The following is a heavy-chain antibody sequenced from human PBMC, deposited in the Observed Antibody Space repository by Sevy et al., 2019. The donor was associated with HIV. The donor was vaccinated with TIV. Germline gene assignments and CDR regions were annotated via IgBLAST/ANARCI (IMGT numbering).Heavy chain of an antibody. D-gene: IGHD5-18*01. J-gene: IGHJ4*02. CDR2: ISSGSSTI. V-gene: IGHV3-48*01. CDR1: GFTFSSYS. Sequence: GGSLRLSCAASGFTFSSYSMNWVRQAPGKGLEWVSYISSGSSTIYYADSVKGRFTISGDNAKNSLYLQMNGLRAADTAVYYCAGGSDGYSYGLLDYWGQGTLVTVSS. CDR3: AGGSDGYSYGLLDY.